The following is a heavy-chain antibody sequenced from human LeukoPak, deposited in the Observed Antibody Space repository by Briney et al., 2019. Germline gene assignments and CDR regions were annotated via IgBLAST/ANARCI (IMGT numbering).Heavy chain of an antibody. CDR3: VRGKKPGWDMSYFDY. J-gene: IGHJ4*02. V-gene: IGHV3-33*01. D-gene: IGHD1-14*01. CDR1: GFAFSSYG. CDR2: IWYDGSNK. Sequence: GGSLRLSCAASGFAFSSYGMHWVRQAPGKGLEWVAVIWYDGSNKYYVDSVKGRFTTSRDNTQNTLSLQMNSLRAEDTAVYYCVRGKKPGWDMSYFDYWGQGILVTVSS.